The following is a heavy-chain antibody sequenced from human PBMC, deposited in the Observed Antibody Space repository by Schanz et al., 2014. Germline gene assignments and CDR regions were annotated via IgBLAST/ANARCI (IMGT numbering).Heavy chain of an antibody. V-gene: IGHV4-34*01. CDR1: GGSISNYY. CDR3: ARDHTSSIGYFQH. Sequence: QVQLQQWGAGLLKPSETLSLTCTVSGGSISNYYWSWIRQPPGKGLEWIGEINHSGGTNYNPSLKSRVAMSVDPSKNQFSLKLSSVTAADTAVYYCARDHTSSIGYFQHWGQGTLVTVSS. J-gene: IGHJ1*01. CDR2: INHSGGT. D-gene: IGHD6-6*01.